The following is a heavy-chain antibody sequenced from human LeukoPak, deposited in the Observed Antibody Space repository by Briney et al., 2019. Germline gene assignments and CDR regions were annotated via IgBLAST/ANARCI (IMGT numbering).Heavy chain of an antibody. D-gene: IGHD3-10*01. CDR2: IYYSGST. CDR1: GGSISSSSYY. V-gene: IGHV4-39*01. Sequence: SETLSLTCTVSGGSISSSSYYWGWIRQPPGKGLEWIGSIYYSGSTYYNPSLKSRVTISVDTSKNQFSLKLSSVTAADTAVYYCARGVRGPSLPGAFDIWGQGTMVTVSS. J-gene: IGHJ3*02. CDR3: ARGVRGPSLPGAFDI.